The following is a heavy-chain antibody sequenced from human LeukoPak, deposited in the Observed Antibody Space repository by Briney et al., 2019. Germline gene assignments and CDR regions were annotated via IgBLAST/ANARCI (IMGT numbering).Heavy chain of an antibody. V-gene: IGHV4-59*01. CDR3: ARDRCSSTSCYEHFDL. Sequence: SETLSLTCTVSGGSISSYYWSWIRQPPGKGLEWIGYIYYSGSTNYNPSLKSRVTISVDTSKNQFSLKLSSVTAADTAVYYCARDRCSSTSCYEHFDLWGRGTLVTVSS. D-gene: IGHD2-2*01. CDR2: IYYSGST. CDR1: GGSISSYY. J-gene: IGHJ2*01.